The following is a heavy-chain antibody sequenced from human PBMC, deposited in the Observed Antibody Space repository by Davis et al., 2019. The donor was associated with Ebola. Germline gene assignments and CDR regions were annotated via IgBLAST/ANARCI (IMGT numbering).Heavy chain of an antibody. Sequence: GESLKISCAASGFTFDDYAMHWVRQAPGKGLEWVANIKQDGSEKYYVDSVKGRFTISRDNAKNSLYLQMNSLKTEDTAVYYCAREGSTVTTYDNWGQGTLVTVSS. CDR1: GFTFDDYA. V-gene: IGHV3-7*03. CDR3: AREGSTVTTYDN. J-gene: IGHJ4*02. CDR2: IKQDGSEK. D-gene: IGHD4-17*01.